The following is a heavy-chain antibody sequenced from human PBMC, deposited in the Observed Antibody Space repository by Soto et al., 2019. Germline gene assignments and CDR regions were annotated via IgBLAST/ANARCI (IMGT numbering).Heavy chain of an antibody. CDR2: IYYSGST. V-gene: IGHV4-61*01. D-gene: IGHD3-10*01. Sequence: QVQLQESGPGLVKPSETRSLTCTVSGGSVSSGSYYWSWIRQPPGKGLEWIGYIYYSGSTNYNPSLKSRVTISVDTSKNQFSLKLSSVTAADTAVYYCARVGITMVRGADYWGQGTLVTVSS. CDR3: ARVGITMVRGADY. CDR1: GGSVSSGSYY. J-gene: IGHJ4*02.